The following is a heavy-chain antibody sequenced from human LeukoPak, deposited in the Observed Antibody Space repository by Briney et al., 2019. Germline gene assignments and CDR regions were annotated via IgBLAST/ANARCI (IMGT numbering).Heavy chain of an antibody. D-gene: IGHD3-10*01. V-gene: IGHV4-38-2*02. Sequence: SETLSLTCTVSGYSISSGYYWGWIRQPPGKGLEWIGSIYHSGSTYYNPSLKSRVTISVDTSKNQFSLKLSSVTAADTAVYYCARALILWFGEFDYWGQGTLVTVSS. J-gene: IGHJ4*02. CDR2: IYHSGST. CDR3: ARALILWFGEFDY. CDR1: GYSISSGYY.